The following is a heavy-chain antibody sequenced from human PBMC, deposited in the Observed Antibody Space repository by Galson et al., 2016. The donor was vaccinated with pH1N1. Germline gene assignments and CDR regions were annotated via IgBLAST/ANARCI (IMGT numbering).Heavy chain of an antibody. CDR3: ASPRPLLRYFYWLLPGGLDY. CDR1: GYTFTSYA. J-gene: IGHJ4*02. Sequence: SVKVSCKASGYTFTSYAMNWVRQAPGQGLEWMGWINTNTGNPTYAQGFTGRLVFSLDTSDSTTYLHISSLKAEDTAVYYCASPRPLLRYFYWLLPGGLDYWGQGTLVTVSS. D-gene: IGHD3-9*01. V-gene: IGHV7-4-1*02. CDR2: INTNTGNP.